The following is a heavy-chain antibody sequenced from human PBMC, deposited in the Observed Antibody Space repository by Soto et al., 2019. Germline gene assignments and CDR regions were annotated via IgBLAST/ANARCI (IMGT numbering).Heavy chain of an antibody. CDR2: VNEDGSEK. D-gene: IGHD1-26*01. CDR1: GFAFSNYY. V-gene: IGHV3-7*01. Sequence: EVQLVESGGGLVQPGGSLRLSCAASGFAFSNYYMSWVRQAQGKGLEWVANVNEDGSEKYYVDSVKGRFTVSRDNAKKSLYLQMNSLRVEDTAVYYCAKWGGAGRDYWGQGTLVTVSS. J-gene: IGHJ4*02. CDR3: AKWGGAGRDY.